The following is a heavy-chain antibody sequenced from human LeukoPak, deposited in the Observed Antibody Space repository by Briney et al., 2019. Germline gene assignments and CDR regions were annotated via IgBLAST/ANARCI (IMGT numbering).Heavy chain of an antibody. V-gene: IGHV4-39*07. J-gene: IGHJ6*02. CDR3: ARVLQGYYYYYGMDV. CDR1: GGSISSSSYY. CDR2: IYYSGST. Sequence: SETLSLTCTVSGGSISSSSYYWGWIRQPPGKGLEWIGSIYYSGSTYYNPSLKSRVTISVDTSKNQFSLKLSSVTAADTAVYYCARVLQGYYYYYGMDVWGQGTTVAVSS.